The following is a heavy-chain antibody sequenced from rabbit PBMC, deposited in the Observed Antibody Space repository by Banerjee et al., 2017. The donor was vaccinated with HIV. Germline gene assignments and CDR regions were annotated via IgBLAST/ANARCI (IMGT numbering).Heavy chain of an antibody. CDR2: IANGDDNT. CDR3: ARSDRSTYWGLDL. D-gene: IGHD8-1*01. CDR1: GFDLSSYYY. Sequence: QSLEESGGGLVKPEGSLTLTCKASGFDLSSYYYMFWVRQAPGKGLELIAWIANGDDNTYYASWAKGRFTISKTSTTVTLQMTSLTAADTATYFCARSDRSTYWGLDLWGPGTLVTVS. J-gene: IGHJ3*01. V-gene: IGHV1S40*01.